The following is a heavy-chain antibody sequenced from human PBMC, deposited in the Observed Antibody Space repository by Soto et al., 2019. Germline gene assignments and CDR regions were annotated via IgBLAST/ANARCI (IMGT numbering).Heavy chain of an antibody. Sequence: GGSLRLSCAASGFTFSDYYMSWIRQAPGKGLEWVSYISSSGSTIYYADSVKGRFTISRDNAKNSLYLQMNSLRAEDTAVYYCARDRRYSSGWYLTYGMDVWGQGTTVTVSS. CDR3: ARDRRYSSGWYLTYGMDV. CDR1: GFTFSDYY. J-gene: IGHJ6*02. D-gene: IGHD6-19*01. V-gene: IGHV3-11*01. CDR2: ISSSGSTI.